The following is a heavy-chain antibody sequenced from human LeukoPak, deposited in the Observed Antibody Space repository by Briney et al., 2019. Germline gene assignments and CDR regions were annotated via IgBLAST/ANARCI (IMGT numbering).Heavy chain of an antibody. V-gene: IGHV3-23*01. J-gene: IGHJ4*02. CDR3: AKVPYYDFWSGYLDY. CDR1: EFTFSSYA. Sequence: PGGSLRLSCAASEFTFSSYAMSWVRQAPGKGLEWVSAISGSGGSTYYADSVKGRFTISRDNSKNTLYLQMNSLRAEDTAVYYCAKVPYYDFWSGYLDYWGQGTLVTVSS. CDR2: ISGSGGST. D-gene: IGHD3-3*01.